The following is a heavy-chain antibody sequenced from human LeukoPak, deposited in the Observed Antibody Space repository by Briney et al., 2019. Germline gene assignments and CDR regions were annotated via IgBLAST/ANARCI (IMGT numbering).Heavy chain of an antibody. CDR3: ARGRATIDY. D-gene: IGHD1-26*01. CDR2: IYYSGST. J-gene: IGHJ4*02. Sequence: TSETLSLTCTVSGGSISSYYWSWIRQPPGKGLECIGYIYYSGSTNYNPSLKSRVTISVDTSKNQFSLKLNSVTAADTAVYYCARGRATIDYWGQGTLVTVSS. CDR1: GGSISSYY. V-gene: IGHV4-59*01.